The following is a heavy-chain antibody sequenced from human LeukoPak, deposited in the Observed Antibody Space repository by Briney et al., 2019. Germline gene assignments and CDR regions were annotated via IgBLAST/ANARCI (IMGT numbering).Heavy chain of an antibody. J-gene: IGHJ4*02. CDR3: ARGLFDY. CDR2: IYYTET. CDR1: GGSVSNYY. Sequence: SETLSLTCTVSGGSVSNYYWSWIRQSPGKGLEWIGYIYYTETSYNPSLKSRVTISVDKSKNQFSLKLSSVTAADTAVYYCARGLFDYWGQGTLVTVSS. V-gene: IGHV4-59*02.